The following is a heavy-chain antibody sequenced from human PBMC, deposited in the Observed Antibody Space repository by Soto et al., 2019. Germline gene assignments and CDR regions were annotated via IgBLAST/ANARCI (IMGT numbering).Heavy chain of an antibody. Sequence: EVQLLESGGGLVQPGGSLRLSCAASVFTFSSHAMSWVRQAPGKGLEWVSTISSGGDNTYSADSVKGRFTISRDNSKNTLYLQMNSLRAEDTAVYYCARDGNYDFWSGYWSHLGYYGMDVWGQGTTVTVSS. V-gene: IGHV3-23*01. CDR3: ARDGNYDFWSGYWSHLGYYGMDV. D-gene: IGHD3-3*01. J-gene: IGHJ6*02. CDR2: ISSGGDNT. CDR1: VFTFSSHA.